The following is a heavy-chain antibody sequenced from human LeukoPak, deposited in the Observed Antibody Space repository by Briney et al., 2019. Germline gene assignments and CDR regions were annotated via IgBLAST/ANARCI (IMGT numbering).Heavy chain of an antibody. CDR1: GFTFSSYS. J-gene: IGHJ4*02. D-gene: IGHD6-6*01. CDR3: ASLRDDKSIAARIDY. Sequence: GRSLRLSCAASGFTFSSYSMNWVRQAPGKGLEWVSSISSSSSYIYYADSVKGRFTISRDNAKNSLYLQMNSLRAEDTAVYYCASLRDDKSIAARIDYWGQGTLVTVSS. V-gene: IGHV3-21*01. CDR2: ISSSSSYI.